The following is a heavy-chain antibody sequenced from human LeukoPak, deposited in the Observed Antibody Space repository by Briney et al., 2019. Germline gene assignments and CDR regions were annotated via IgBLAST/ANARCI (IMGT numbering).Heavy chain of an antibody. J-gene: IGHJ6*02. CDR2: IGSSGGGI. CDR1: GFTFSTYT. CDR3: AATRITGTTGYYYYGMDV. Sequence: GGSLRLSCAASGFTFSTYTMYWVRHPPGKRLEWVSIIGSSGGGIHYADSVKGRFTISRDNSKNALYLQMNSLRAEDTAVYYCAATRITGTTGYYYYGMDVWAKGPRSPSP. D-gene: IGHD1-7*01. V-gene: IGHV3-23*01.